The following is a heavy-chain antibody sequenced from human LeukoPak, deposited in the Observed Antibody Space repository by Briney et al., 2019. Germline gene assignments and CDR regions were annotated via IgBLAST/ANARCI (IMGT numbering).Heavy chain of an antibody. CDR3: TVPQSGGNWFDP. J-gene: IGHJ5*02. CDR2: IRGKGFSDPP. Sequence: GGSLRLSCAASGFTFSDSAIHWVRQASGKGLEWVGRIRGKGFSDPPAYAASVKDRFTISRDDSESTAYLQMNSLKAEDTAAYYCTVPQSGGNWFDPWGPGTQVTVSS. D-gene: IGHD3-16*01. CDR1: GFTFSDSA. V-gene: IGHV3-73*01.